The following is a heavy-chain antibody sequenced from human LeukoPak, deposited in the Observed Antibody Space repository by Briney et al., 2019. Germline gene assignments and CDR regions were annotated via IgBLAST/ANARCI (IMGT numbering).Heavy chain of an antibody. Sequence: GGSLKLSCAASGFTFSDFGMHWVRQAPGKGLEWVAFIRNDGSKDYYPDSVKGRFTISRDNSRTTLYLQMHSLRIEDTAVYYCVKGRSSSHNWFDPWGQGILVTVSS. D-gene: IGHD6-13*01. V-gene: IGHV3-30*02. J-gene: IGHJ5*02. CDR3: VKGRSSSHNWFDP. CDR2: IRNDGSKD. CDR1: GFTFSDFG.